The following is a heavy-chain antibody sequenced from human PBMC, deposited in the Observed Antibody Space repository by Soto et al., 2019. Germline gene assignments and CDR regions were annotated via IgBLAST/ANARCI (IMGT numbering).Heavy chain of an antibody. D-gene: IGHD7-27*01. V-gene: IGHV3-23*01. CDR1: GFTFSSYA. CDR2: ISGSGGST. Sequence: GGSLRLSCAASGFTFSSYAMSWVRQAPGKGLEWVSAISGSGGSTYYADSVKGRFTISRDNSKNTLYLQMNSLRAEDTAVYYCAKSAKARTSTLGWFDPWGQGTLVTVSS. J-gene: IGHJ5*02. CDR3: AKSAKARTSTLGWFDP.